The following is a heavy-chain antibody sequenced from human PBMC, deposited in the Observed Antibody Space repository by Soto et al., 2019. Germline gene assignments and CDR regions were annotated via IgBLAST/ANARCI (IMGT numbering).Heavy chain of an antibody. V-gene: IGHV1-69*13. J-gene: IGHJ4*02. CDR3: ARALPRGGNSHYFDY. CDR1: GGTFSSYA. Sequence: SVKVSCKASGGTFSSYAISWVRQAPGQGLEWMGGIIPIFGTANYAQKFQGRVTITADESTSTAYMELSSLRSEDTAVYYCARALPRGGNSHYFDYWGQGTLVTVSS. CDR2: IIPIFGTA. D-gene: IGHD2-21*02.